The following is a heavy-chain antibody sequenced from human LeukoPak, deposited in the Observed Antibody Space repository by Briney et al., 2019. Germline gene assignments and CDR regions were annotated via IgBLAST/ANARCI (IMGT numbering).Heavy chain of an antibody. D-gene: IGHD1-26*01. CDR3: AKYSGSSYSPPNWAS. Sequence: GRSLRLSCAASGFTFSNYAMTWVRQAPGKGLEWVSGISGSGSSTYYADSVKGRFTLSRDYPKNTLCLQMNSLRAEDTAVYFCAKYSGSSYSPPNWASGGQGPLATVSS. CDR2: ISGSGSST. V-gene: IGHV3-23*01. J-gene: IGHJ4*02. CDR1: GFTFSNYA.